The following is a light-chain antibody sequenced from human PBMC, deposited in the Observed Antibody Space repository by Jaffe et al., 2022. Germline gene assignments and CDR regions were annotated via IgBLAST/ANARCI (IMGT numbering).Light chain of an antibody. CDR3: QQYATSPFT. CDR2: GAS. J-gene: IGKJ3*01. V-gene: IGKV3-20*01. Sequence: EIVLTQSPGTLSLSPGERATLSCRASQSVVSNYLAWYQQKPGQAPGLLIYGASSRATGIPDRFSGSGSGTDFTLTISRLESEDFAVYYCQQYATSPFTFGPGTKVDIK. CDR1: QSVVSNY.